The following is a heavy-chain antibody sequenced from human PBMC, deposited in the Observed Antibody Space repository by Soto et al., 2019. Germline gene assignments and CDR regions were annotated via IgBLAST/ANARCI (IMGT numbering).Heavy chain of an antibody. J-gene: IGHJ4*02. CDR2: ISAYNGNT. CDR3: ARDLARSSWYPFDY. V-gene: IGHV1-18*04. D-gene: IGHD6-13*01. Sequence: ASVKVSCKASGYTFTSYGISWVRQAPGQGLEWMGWISAYNGNTNYAQKLQGRVTMTTDTSTSTAYMELRSLRSDDTAVYYCARDLARSSWYPFDYWGQGTLVTVSS. CDR1: GYTFTSYG.